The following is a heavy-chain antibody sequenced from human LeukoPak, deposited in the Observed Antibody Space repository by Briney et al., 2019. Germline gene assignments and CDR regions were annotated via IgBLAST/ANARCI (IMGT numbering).Heavy chain of an antibody. Sequence: SETLSLTCTVSGGSISSYYWSWIRQPPGKGLEWIGYIYYSGSTNYNPSLKSRVTISVDTSKNQFSLRLNSVTAADTAVYYCARVYYYDTNYFDYWGQGTLVTVSS. CDR1: GGSISSYY. CDR3: ARVYYYDTNYFDY. D-gene: IGHD3-22*01. J-gene: IGHJ4*02. V-gene: IGHV4-59*01. CDR2: IYYSGST.